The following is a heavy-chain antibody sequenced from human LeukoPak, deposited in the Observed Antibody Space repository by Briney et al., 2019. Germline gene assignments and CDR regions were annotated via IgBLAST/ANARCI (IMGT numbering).Heavy chain of an antibody. Sequence: GSLRLSCAVSGFTVSSNYMNWVRQAPGKGLEWVSINYSGGSTYYAESVKGRFTISRDNPKNTLYLQMNSLRAEDTAMYYCARDDGAGGPFDYWGQGTLVSVSS. CDR3: ARDDGAGGPFDY. J-gene: IGHJ4*02. V-gene: IGHV3-66*01. CDR2: NYSGGST. CDR1: GFTVSSNY. D-gene: IGHD3-10*01.